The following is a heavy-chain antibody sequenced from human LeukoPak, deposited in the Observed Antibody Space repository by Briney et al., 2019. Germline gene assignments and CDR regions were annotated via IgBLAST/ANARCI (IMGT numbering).Heavy chain of an antibody. CDR3: ARYYSYTMDV. Sequence: GESLKISCKGSGYSFTTYWIAWVRQMPGKGLEWMGIIYPDDSDTRYSPSFLGQVSISADKSISTACLQWSSLKASDTAKYYCARYYSYTMDVWGPGTTVTVSS. CDR2: IYPDDSDT. J-gene: IGHJ6*02. V-gene: IGHV5-51*01. CDR1: GYSFTTYW.